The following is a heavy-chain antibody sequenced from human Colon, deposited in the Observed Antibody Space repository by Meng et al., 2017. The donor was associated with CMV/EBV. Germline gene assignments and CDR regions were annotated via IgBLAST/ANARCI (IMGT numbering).Heavy chain of an antibody. J-gene: IGHJ4*02. CDR2: ISGSGGST. D-gene: IGHD6-19*01. CDR3: AKDRLPRGSGQGLVQSYYPYFDY. V-gene: IGHV3-23*01. CDR1: GFTFSSYA. Sequence: GESLKISCAASGFTFSSYAMSWVRQAPGKGLEWVSAISGSGGSTYYADSVKGRFTISRDNSKNTLYLQMNSLRAEDTAVYYCAKDRLPRGSGQGLVQSYYPYFDYWGQGTLVTVSS.